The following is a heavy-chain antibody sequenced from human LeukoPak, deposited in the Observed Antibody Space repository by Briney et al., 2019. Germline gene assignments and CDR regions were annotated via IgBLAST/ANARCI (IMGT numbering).Heavy chain of an antibody. D-gene: IGHD1-26*01. Sequence: GGSLRLSCAASGFTFDDYAMHWVRQAPGKGLEWVSGISWNSGSIGYADSVKGRFTISRDNAKNSLYLQMNSLRAEDTALYYCAKDIVGATTGPLDYWGQGTLVTVSS. CDR2: ISWNSGSI. V-gene: IGHV3-9*01. CDR3: AKDIVGATTGPLDY. J-gene: IGHJ4*02. CDR1: GFTFDDYA.